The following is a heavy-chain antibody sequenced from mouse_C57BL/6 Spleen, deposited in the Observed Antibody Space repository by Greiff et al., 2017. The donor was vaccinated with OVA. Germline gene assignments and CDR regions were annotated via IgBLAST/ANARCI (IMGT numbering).Heavy chain of an antibody. Sequence: VKLQQPGAELVKPGASVKLSCKASGYTFTSYWMQWVKQRPGQGLEWIGEIDPSDSYTNYNQKFKGKATLTVDTSSSTAYMQLSSLTSEDSAVYYCARGDLPYWGQGTLVTVSA. CDR1: GYTFTSYW. CDR2: IDPSDSYT. CDR3: ARGDLPY. J-gene: IGHJ3*01. V-gene: IGHV1-50*01.